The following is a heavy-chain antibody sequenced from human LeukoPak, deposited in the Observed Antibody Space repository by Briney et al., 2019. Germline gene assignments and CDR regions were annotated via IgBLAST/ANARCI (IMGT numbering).Heavy chain of an antibody. CDR2: IRYDGSNK. CDR1: GFTFSSYG. D-gene: IGHD5-12*01. Sequence: GGSLRLSCAASGFTFSSYGMHWVRQAPGKGLEWVAFIRYDGSNKYYADSVKGRFTISRDNSKNTLYLQMNSLRAEDTAVYYCAKELGGTVATIKGIGSFWFDPWGQGTLVTVSS. CDR3: AKELGGTVATIKGIGSFWFDP. J-gene: IGHJ5*02. V-gene: IGHV3-30*02.